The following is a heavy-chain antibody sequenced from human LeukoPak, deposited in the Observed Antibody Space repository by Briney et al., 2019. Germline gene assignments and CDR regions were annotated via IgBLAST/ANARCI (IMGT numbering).Heavy chain of an antibody. Sequence: ASVKVSCKLSGDTLTELSMHWVRHFPGKGLEWMGSFDPEDNEKIYARSFQGRLTMTEDTSTDTAYMELSSLRSEDTAVYYCATAKGGWFDPWGQGTLVTVSS. CDR1: GDTLTELS. CDR3: ATAKGGWFDP. V-gene: IGHV1-24*01. D-gene: IGHD3-16*01. J-gene: IGHJ5*02. CDR2: FDPEDNEK.